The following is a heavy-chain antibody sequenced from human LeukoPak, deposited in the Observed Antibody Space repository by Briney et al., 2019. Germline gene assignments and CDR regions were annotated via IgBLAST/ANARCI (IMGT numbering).Heavy chain of an antibody. CDR3: AKRGVVIRVILVGFHKEAYYFDS. CDR2: IKQDGSEK. Sequence: GGSLRLSCAASGFTFSSYWMSWVRQAPGKGLEWVANIKQDGSEKYYVDSVKGRFTISRDNAKNSLYLQMNNLRADDTAVYFCAKRGVVIRVILVGFHKEAYYFDSWGQGALVTVSS. J-gene: IGHJ4*02. V-gene: IGHV3-7*03. D-gene: IGHD3-10*01. CDR1: GFTFSSYW.